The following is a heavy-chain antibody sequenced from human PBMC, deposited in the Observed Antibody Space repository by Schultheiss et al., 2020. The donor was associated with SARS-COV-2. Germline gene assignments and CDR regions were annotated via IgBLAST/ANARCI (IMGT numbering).Heavy chain of an antibody. V-gene: IGHV4-31*03. CDR3: ARDKIGYSYAFDI. J-gene: IGHJ3*02. CDR1: GGSISSGGYY. D-gene: IGHD5-18*01. Sequence: SETLSLTCTVSGGSISSGGYYWSWIRQHPGKGLEWIGYIYYSGSTYYNPSLKSRVTISVDTSKNQFSLKLSSVTAADTAVYYCARDKIGYSYAFDIWGQGTMATVSS. CDR2: IYYSGST.